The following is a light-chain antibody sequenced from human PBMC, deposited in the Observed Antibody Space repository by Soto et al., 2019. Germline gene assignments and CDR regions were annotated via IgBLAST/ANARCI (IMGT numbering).Light chain of an antibody. CDR3: SSFTTIGTVI. CDR1: GNDIGSYLY. Sequence: QSVLTQPASVSGSPGQSITISCTGTGNDIGSYLYVSWFQQHPGKAPKVVIYEVNNRPSGISDRFSGSKSGNTASLSISGLQPEDEAHYFCSSFTTIGTVIFGGGTK. CDR2: EVN. V-gene: IGLV2-14*01. J-gene: IGLJ2*01.